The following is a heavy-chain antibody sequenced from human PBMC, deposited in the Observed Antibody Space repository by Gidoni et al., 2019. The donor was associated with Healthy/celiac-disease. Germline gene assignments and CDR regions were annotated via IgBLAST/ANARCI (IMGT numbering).Heavy chain of an antibody. D-gene: IGHD6-19*01. J-gene: IGHJ4*02. V-gene: IGHV1-69*01. CDR2: IIPIFGTA. CDR3: ARGSSGWMSFDY. Sequence: QVQLVQSGADVKKPRSSVKVSCKAPAGTFSSYAISWVRQAPGQGLEWRGGIIPIFGTANYAQKFQGRVTITADESTSTAYMELSSLRSEDTAVYYCARGSSGWMSFDYWGQGTLVTVSS. CDR1: AGTFSSYA.